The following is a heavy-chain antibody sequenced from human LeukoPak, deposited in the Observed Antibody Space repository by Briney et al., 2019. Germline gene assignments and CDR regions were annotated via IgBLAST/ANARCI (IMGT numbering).Heavy chain of an antibody. V-gene: IGHV3-21*04. D-gene: IGHD3-10*01. J-gene: IGHJ6*03. CDR1: GFTFSDYS. Sequence: GSLRLSCAGSGFTFSDYSMNWVRQAPGKGLEWVSSISSIRSYIYYADSVKGRFTISRDNSKNTLYLQMNSLRAEDTAVYYCAKAGGSGSYYNPTYYYYMDVWGEGTTVTVSS. CDR2: ISSIRSYI. CDR3: AKAGGSGSYYNPTYYYYMDV.